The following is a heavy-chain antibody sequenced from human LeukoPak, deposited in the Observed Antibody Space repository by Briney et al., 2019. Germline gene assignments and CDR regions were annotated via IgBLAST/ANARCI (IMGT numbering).Heavy chain of an antibody. Sequence: GGSLRLSCAASGFTFSSYSMIWVRQAPGKGLEWVSSISSSSSYIYYADSVKGRFTISRDNAKNSLFLQMNSLRAEDTAVYYCARGGTTVVTDYGYWGQGTLVTVSS. D-gene: IGHD4-23*01. V-gene: IGHV3-21*01. CDR2: ISSSSSYI. CDR1: GFTFSSYS. CDR3: ARGGTTVVTDYGY. J-gene: IGHJ4*02.